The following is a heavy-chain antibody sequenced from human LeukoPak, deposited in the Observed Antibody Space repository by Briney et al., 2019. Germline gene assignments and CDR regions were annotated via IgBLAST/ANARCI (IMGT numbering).Heavy chain of an antibody. CDR3: ARERSGWFFSN. J-gene: IGHJ4*02. CDR1: GYSFTSYG. CDR2: INPYNGNT. Sequence: VASVKVSCKASGYSFTSYGITWVRQAPGQGLEWMGWINPYNGNTNYVQKLQGRVTMTTDTSTSTAYMDLRSLRSDDTAVYYCARERSGWFFSNWGQGTLVTVSS. D-gene: IGHD6-19*01. V-gene: IGHV1-18*01.